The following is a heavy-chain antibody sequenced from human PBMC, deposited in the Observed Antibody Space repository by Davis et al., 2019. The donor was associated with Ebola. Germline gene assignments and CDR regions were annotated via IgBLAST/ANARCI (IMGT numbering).Heavy chain of an antibody. V-gene: IGHV3-48*02. CDR2: ISGSNGVI. CDR3: ATDKTTWHAFEI. D-gene: IGHD4-17*01. CDR1: GFTFSSYN. J-gene: IGHJ3*02. Sequence: PGGSLRLSCAASGFTFSSYNLNWVRQAPGKGLEWISYISGSNGVIYYADSVKGRFTISRDNAKSSLYLQMNSLRDEDTAVYYCATDKTTWHAFEIWGQGTMVSVSS.